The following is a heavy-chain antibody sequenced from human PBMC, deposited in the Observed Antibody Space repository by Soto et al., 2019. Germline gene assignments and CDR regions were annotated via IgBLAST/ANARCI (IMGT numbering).Heavy chain of an antibody. CDR1: GFTFSSYG. D-gene: IGHD3-10*01. Sequence: PGGSLRLSCAASGFTFSSYGMHWVRQAPGKGLEWVAVIWYDGSNKYYADSVKGRFTISRDNSKNTLYLQMNSLRAEDTAVYYCARDSKKRYYGSGSYYTLSDYWGQGTLVTVSS. V-gene: IGHV3-33*01. CDR2: IWYDGSNK. J-gene: IGHJ4*02. CDR3: ARDSKKRYYGSGSYYTLSDY.